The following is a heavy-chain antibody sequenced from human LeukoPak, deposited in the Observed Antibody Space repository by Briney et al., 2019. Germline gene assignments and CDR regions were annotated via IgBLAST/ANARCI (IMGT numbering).Heavy chain of an antibody. Sequence: ASVKVSCKASGGTFSSYAISWVRQAPGQGLEWMGGIIPIFGTANYAQKFQGRVTITADESTSTAYMELSSLRSEDTAVYYCAREDDILTGYSSGDYWGQGTLVTVSS. CDR1: GGTFSSYA. CDR2: IIPIFGTA. V-gene: IGHV1-69*13. D-gene: IGHD3-9*01. CDR3: AREDDILTGYSSGDY. J-gene: IGHJ4*02.